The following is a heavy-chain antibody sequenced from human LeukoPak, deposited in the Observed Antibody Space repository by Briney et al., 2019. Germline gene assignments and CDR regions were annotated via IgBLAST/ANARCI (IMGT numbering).Heavy chain of an antibody. CDR2: ISYDGSNK. Sequence: GGSLRLSCAASGCTFSSYAMHWVRQAPGKGLEWVAVISYDGSNKYYADSVKGRFTISRDNSKNTLYLQMNSLRAEDTAVYYCARDLDSSGWGTRGYFDYWGQGTLVTVSS. V-gene: IGHV3-30*04. CDR3: ARDLDSSGWGTRGYFDY. D-gene: IGHD6-19*01. CDR1: GCTFSSYA. J-gene: IGHJ4*02.